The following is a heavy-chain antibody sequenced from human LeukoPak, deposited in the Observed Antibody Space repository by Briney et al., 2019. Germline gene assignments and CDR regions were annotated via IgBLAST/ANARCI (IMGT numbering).Heavy chain of an antibody. CDR2: ISAYNGNT. J-gene: IGHJ4*02. Sequence: ASVKVSCKASGYTFTSYGISWVRQAPGQGLEWMGWISAYNGNTHYAQKLQGRVTMTTDTSTSTAYMELRSLRSDDTVVYYCAREGLAAGPLDYWGQGTLVTVSS. CDR1: GYTFTSYG. V-gene: IGHV1-18*01. CDR3: AREGLAAGPLDY. D-gene: IGHD6-6*01.